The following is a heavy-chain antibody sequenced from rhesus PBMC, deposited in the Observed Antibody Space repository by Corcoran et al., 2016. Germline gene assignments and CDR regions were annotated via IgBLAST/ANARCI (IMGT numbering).Heavy chain of an antibody. CDR2: ISGSGGST. CDR1: GGSISSNY. D-gene: IGHD5-24*01. Sequence: QLQLQESGPGLVKPSETLSLTCAVSGGSISSNYWSWIRQPPGKGLEWIGRISGSGGSTDYNPSLKSRVTLLVDTSKNQLSLKLSSVTTADTAVYYCAREGRRYSNYFDYWGQGVLVTVSS. V-gene: IGHV4-173*01. CDR3: AREGRRYSNYFDY. J-gene: IGHJ4*01.